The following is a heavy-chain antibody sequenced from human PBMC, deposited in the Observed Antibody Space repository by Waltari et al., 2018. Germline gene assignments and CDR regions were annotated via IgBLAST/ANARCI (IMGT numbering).Heavy chain of an antibody. V-gene: IGHV1-2*06. Sequence: QVQLVQSGAEGKKPGASVKVSCKAAGYTFTGYYMHWVRQAPGQGLEWMGRINPNSGGTNYAQKFQGRVTMTRDTSISTAYMELSRLRSDDTAVYYCARDIAVAGTMGYWGQGTLVTVSS. J-gene: IGHJ4*02. CDR1: GYTFTGYY. CDR2: INPNSGGT. CDR3: ARDIAVAGTMGY. D-gene: IGHD6-19*01.